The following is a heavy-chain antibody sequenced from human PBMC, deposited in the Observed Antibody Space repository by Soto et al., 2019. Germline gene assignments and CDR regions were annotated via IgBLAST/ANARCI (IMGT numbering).Heavy chain of an antibody. J-gene: IGHJ4*02. V-gene: IGHV3-23*01. CDR1: GFTFGAYA. Sequence: EVQLLESGGGLVQPGGSLRLSCAGSGFTFGAYAMSWVRQAPGKGLEWVSGISGPGSNTYYADSVKGRFTISRDNSNNALFLQMNSLGAEDTAVYYCAKDRAYNGYDFNRFDYWGQGTRVTVSS. CDR3: AKDRAYNGYDFNRFDY. D-gene: IGHD5-12*01. CDR2: ISGPGSNT.